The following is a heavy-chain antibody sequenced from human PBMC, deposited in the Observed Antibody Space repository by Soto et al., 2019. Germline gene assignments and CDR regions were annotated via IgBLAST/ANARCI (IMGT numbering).Heavy chain of an antibody. D-gene: IGHD3-3*01. CDR3: AKSKDSTIFGVVIYYFDT. Sequence: GGSLRLSCAASGFTFSSFGMNWVRQAPGKGLEWVSSLSPNGGSTYYAESVKGRFTISRDNAKNTLFLQMDSLRAEDTAVYLCAKSKDSTIFGVVIYYFDTWGQGALVTVSS. V-gene: IGHV3-23*01. CDR2: LSPNGGST. J-gene: IGHJ4*02. CDR1: GFTFSSFG.